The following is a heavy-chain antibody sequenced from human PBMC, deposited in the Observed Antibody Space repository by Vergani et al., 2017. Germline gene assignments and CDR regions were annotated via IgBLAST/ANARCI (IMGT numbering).Heavy chain of an antibody. Sequence: EVQLVESGGGLIQPGGSLRLSCAASGFTVSSNYMSWVRQAPGKGLEWVSVIYSGGSTYYADSVKGRFTISRDNSKNTLYLQMNSLRAEDTAVYYCASGGRITMIVGGGFDIWGQGTMVTVSS. CDR1: GFTVSSNY. CDR2: IYSGGST. D-gene: IGHD3-22*01. CDR3: ASGGRITMIVGGGFDI. V-gene: IGHV3-53*01. J-gene: IGHJ3*02.